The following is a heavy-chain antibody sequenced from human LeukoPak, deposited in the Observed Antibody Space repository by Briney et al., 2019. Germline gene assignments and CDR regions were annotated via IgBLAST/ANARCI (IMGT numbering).Heavy chain of an antibody. Sequence: GASVKVSCKASGYTFTSYYMHWVRQAPGQGLEWRGIINPSGGSTSYAQKFQGRVTMTRDTSTSTVYMGLSSLRSEDTAVYYCARGIPTVTSLDYRGQGTLVTVSS. V-gene: IGHV1-46*03. CDR1: GYTFTSYY. D-gene: IGHD4-17*01. J-gene: IGHJ4*02. CDR3: ARGIPTVTSLDY. CDR2: INPSGGST.